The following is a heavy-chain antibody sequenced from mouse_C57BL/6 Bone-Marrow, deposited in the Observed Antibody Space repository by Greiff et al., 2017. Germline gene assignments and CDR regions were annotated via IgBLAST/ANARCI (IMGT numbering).Heavy chain of an antibody. V-gene: IGHV1-39*01. CDR2: IHTNYGTT. CDR3: ARGYDYDYAMDY. D-gene: IGHD2-4*01. CDR1: GYSFTDYN. J-gene: IGHJ4*01. Sequence: EVQLQQSGPELVKPGASVKISCQASGYSFTDYNMNWVKQSNGKSLEWIGVIHTNYGTTSYNQTFKGKATLTVDQSSSTAYMQLNSLTSEDSAVYDCARGYDYDYAMDYWCQGTSGTGSS.